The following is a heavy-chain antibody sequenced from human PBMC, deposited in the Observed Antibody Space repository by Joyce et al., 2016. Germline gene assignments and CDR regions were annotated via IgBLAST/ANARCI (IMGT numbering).Heavy chain of an antibody. V-gene: IGHV3-21*01. D-gene: IGHD3-3*01. Sequence: EVHLAESGGDLVKPGGSLRLSCAASGFTFSRYSMNWVRQSPGKGLEWVTSSSSSGSFKFYADSLKGRFTVSRDNSKKSLYLQMNNLRAEDTAVYYCARVYDFWSDYASLGYWGQGTLVTVSS. CDR3: ARVYDFWSDYASLGY. CDR1: GFTFSRYS. CDR2: SSSSGSFK. J-gene: IGHJ4*02.